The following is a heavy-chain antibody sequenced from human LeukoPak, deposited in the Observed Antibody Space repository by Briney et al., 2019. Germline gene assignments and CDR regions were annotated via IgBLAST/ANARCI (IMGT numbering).Heavy chain of an antibody. D-gene: IGHD6-19*01. CDR1: GFTFSNYA. CDR3: TTPGDSGWYNH. V-gene: IGHV3-23*01. CDR2: ISRNGAHP. Sequence: GGSLRLSCAATGFTFSNYAMSWVRQAPGKGLEWVSVISRNGAHPYYIDSVRDRFTVSRDNSKNIMYLQMNSLRAEDAALYYRTTPGDSGWYNHWGQGTLVTASS. J-gene: IGHJ4*02.